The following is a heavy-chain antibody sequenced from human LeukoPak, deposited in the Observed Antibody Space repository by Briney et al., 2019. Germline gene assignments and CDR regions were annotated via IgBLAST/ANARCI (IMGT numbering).Heavy chain of an antibody. CDR2: ISGSGGST. V-gene: IGHV3-23*01. D-gene: IGHD1-26*01. Sequence: HPGGSLRLSCAASGFTFSNAWMSWVRQAPGKGLEWVSAISGSGGSTYYADSVKGRFTISRDNSKNTLYLQMNSLRAEDTAVYYCAKAFIVGATREYYFDYWGQGTLVTVSS. CDR3: AKAFIVGATREYYFDY. J-gene: IGHJ4*02. CDR1: GFTFSNAW.